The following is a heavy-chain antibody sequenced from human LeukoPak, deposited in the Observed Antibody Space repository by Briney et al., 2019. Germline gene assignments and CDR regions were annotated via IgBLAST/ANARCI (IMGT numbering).Heavy chain of an antibody. CDR3: ARKAPKKGWFDP. Sequence: SETLSLSCTVSGGSNNSYYWSWIRQPPGKGLEWIGYTHPSGNTNYSPSLKSRVTISIDMSRNQFSLKLSSVTAAATAVYYCARKAPKKGWFDPWGQGTLVTVSS. V-gene: IGHV4-4*09. J-gene: IGHJ5*02. CDR1: GGSNNSYY. CDR2: THPSGNT.